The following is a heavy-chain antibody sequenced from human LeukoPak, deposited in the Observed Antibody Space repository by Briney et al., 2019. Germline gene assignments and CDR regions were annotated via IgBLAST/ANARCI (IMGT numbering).Heavy chain of an antibody. CDR3: TTDPLNQYYDILTGYPY. J-gene: IGHJ4*02. CDR2: IKSKTDGGTT. CDR1: GFTFSNAW. Sequence: GGSLRLSCAASGFTFSNAWMSWVRQAPGKGLEWVGRIKSKTDGGTTDYAAPVKGRFTISRDDSKNTLYLQMNSLKTEDTAVYYCTTDPLNQYYDILTGYPYWGQGTLVTVSS. D-gene: IGHD3-9*01. V-gene: IGHV3-15*01.